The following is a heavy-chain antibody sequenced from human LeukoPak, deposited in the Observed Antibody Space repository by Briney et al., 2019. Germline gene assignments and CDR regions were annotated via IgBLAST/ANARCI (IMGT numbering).Heavy chain of an antibody. CDR1: GFTFSSYA. CDR3: ARDFSGFDP. Sequence: PGGSLRLSCAASGFTFSSYAMSWVRQAPGKGLEWVAVIWYDGSNKYYADPVKGRFTISRDNSKNTLYLQMNSLRAEDTAVYYCARDFSGFDPWGQGTLVTVSS. J-gene: IGHJ5*02. D-gene: IGHD1-26*01. CDR2: IWYDGSNK. V-gene: IGHV3-33*08.